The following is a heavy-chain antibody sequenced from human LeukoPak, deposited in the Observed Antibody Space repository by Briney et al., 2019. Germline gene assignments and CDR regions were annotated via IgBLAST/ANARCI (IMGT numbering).Heavy chain of an antibody. D-gene: IGHD4-23*01. CDR1: GGSISSSNW. CDR3: ARLDYGGYYYYYGMDV. Sequence: SGTLSLTCAVSGGSISSSNWWSWVRQPPGKGLEWIGEIYHSGSTNCNPSLKSRVTISVDKSKNQFSLKLSSVTAADTAVYYCARLDYGGYYYYYGMDVWGQGTTVTVSS. CDR2: IYHSGST. J-gene: IGHJ6*02. V-gene: IGHV4-4*02.